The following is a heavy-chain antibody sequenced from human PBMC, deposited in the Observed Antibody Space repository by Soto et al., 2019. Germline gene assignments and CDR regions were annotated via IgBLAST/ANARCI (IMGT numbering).Heavy chain of an antibody. D-gene: IGHD2-8*01. CDR1: GYTFTSYG. CDR2: ISGYNGNT. V-gene: IGHV1-18*01. Sequence: QVQLVQSGAELKKPGASVTVSCKASGYTFTSYGITWLRQAPGQGLEWMAWISGYNGNTNYLQKFQGRVTLTTDTYTSTAYMELRRLRSDDTAVYYCARDALENGNSFDYWGQGTLVTVSS. J-gene: IGHJ4*02. CDR3: ARDALENGNSFDY.